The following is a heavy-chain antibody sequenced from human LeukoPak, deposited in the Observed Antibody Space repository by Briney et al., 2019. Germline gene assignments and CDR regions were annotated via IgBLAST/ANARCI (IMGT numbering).Heavy chain of an antibody. D-gene: IGHD3-9*01. CDR2: ISYDGSTK. V-gene: IGHV3-30*18. J-gene: IGHJ3*02. CDR3: ANFDGDSQAFHI. Sequence: GRSLRLSCAASGFTFSNYGMPWVRQVPGKGLEWVAVISYDGSTKYYADSVKGRFSVYRDNSNNTLYLQMNSLKTEDTAVYSCANFDGDSQAFHIWGQGTMVTVSS. CDR1: GFTFSNYG.